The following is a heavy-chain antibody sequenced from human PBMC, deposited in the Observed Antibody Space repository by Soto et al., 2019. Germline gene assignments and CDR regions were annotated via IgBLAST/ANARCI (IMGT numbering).Heavy chain of an antibody. Sequence: GSLRLSCPASGSTFNTHWMHGVRQAPGKGLVWVSRIYFDGITTNYADSVKGRLTVSRDNAKNTVYLHVNTLRDEDTDVYYCARGGAMGVDYWGQGTLVTVSS. CDR3: ARGGAMGVDY. V-gene: IGHV3-74*01. CDR1: GSTFNTHW. D-gene: IGHD1-26*01. J-gene: IGHJ4*02. CDR2: IYFDGITT.